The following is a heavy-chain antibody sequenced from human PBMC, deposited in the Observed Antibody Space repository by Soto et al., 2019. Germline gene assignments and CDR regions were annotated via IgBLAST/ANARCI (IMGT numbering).Heavy chain of an antibody. CDR3: ARSNWNDVSSAFDI. CDR2: IYYSGCT. J-gene: IGHJ3*02. Sequence: QLQLQESGPGLVKPSETLSLTCTVSGGSISSSSYYWGWIRQPPGKGLEWIGSIYYSGCTYYNPSLKSRVTISVDTSKDQVALKLSSVTAADAAVYYCARSNWNDVSSAFDIWGQVTMVTVSS. CDR1: GGSISSSSYY. D-gene: IGHD1-20*01. V-gene: IGHV4-39*01.